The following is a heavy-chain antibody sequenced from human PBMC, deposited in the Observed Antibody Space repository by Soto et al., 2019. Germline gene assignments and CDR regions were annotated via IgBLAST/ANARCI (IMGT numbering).Heavy chain of an antibody. J-gene: IGHJ3*01. CDR3: EGSWT. V-gene: IGHV3-23*04. CDR1: GFTIRNYA. Sequence: EVQVVESGGDLVQPGGSLRLSCAASGFTIRNYAMSWVRQAPGKALEWVSGISGGSDRTYYADSVKGRFTIFKDNSKNALYLQMSSLRVEDTAVYHCEGSWTWSQGTMVTLSS. D-gene: IGHD5-12*01. CDR2: ISGGSDRT.